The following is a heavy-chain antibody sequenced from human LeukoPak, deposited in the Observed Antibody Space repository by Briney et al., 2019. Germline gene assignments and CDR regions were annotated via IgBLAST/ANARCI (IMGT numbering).Heavy chain of an antibody. D-gene: IGHD6-19*01. CDR1: GYSISSGYY. Sequence: PSETLSLTCTVSGYSISSGYYWGWIRQPPGKGLEWIGSIYHSGSTYDNPSLKSRATISVDMSKNQFSLILNSVTAADTAVYYCARSDNSDALAAFDIWGPGTLVTVSS. V-gene: IGHV4-38-2*02. CDR3: ARSDNSDALAAFDI. CDR2: IYHSGST. J-gene: IGHJ3*02.